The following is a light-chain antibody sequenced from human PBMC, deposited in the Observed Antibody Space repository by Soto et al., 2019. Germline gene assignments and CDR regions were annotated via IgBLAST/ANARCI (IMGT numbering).Light chain of an antibody. Sequence: DLQLTQSPSFLSSSLGERVTITCRASQGISSYLAWYQQKPGKAPKLLIYAASSLQSGVPSRFSGSGSGTDFTLTISSLQPEDFATYYCQQSYSTVVTFGQGTRWR. J-gene: IGKJ5*01. V-gene: IGKV1-39*01. CDR3: QQSYSTVVT. CDR1: QGISSY. CDR2: AAS.